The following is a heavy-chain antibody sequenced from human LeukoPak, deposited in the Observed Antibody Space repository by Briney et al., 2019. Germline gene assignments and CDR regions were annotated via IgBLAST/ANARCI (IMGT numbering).Heavy chain of an antibody. V-gene: IGHV4-59*01. CDR2: IYNSGNT. D-gene: IGHD3-10*01. CDR3: VRDRELTY. CDR1: DGSLSIYN. Sequence: AETLSLTCSVSDGSLSIYNWSWIRQPPGKGLEWIGYIYNSGNTEYNPSLKGRVTISADTSENQFSLKLRSVAAADTAVYYCVRDRELTYWGQGILVTVSS. J-gene: IGHJ4*02.